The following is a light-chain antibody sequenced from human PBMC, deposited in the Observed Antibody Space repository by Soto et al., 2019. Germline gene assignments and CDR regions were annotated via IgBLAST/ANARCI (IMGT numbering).Light chain of an antibody. CDR1: QTVSSRF. Sequence: EIVLTQSAGTLSLSPGEVATLSFRASQTVSSRFLAWYQQKPGQAPRLLIYGASTRATGIPARFSGSGSGTEFTLTISSLQSEDFAVYYCQQYNNWPPITFGQGTRLEIK. V-gene: IGKV3-15*01. J-gene: IGKJ5*01. CDR3: QQYNNWPPIT. CDR2: GAS.